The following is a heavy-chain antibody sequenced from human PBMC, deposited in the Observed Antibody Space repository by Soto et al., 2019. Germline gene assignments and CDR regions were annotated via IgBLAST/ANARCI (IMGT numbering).Heavy chain of an antibody. V-gene: IGHV3-23*01. CDR1: GFTFGEYA. Sequence: PGGSLRLSCTASGFTFGEYAMSWFRQAPGKGLEWVSTISGSAGVAFYADSVRGRFIISRDISKNTTYLQLSTLRADDMARYYCVKGSVRTWFDPWGQGTLVTVSS. CDR3: VKGSVRTWFDP. CDR2: ISGSAGVA. J-gene: IGHJ5*02.